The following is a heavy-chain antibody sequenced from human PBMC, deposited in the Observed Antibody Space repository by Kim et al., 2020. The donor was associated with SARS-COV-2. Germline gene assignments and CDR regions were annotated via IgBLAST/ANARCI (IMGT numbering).Heavy chain of an antibody. CDR3: ARQRGYDFDM. CDR1: GFTFSSYA. D-gene: IGHD1-1*01. CDR2: VTGTGSKT. V-gene: IGHV3-23*01. Sequence: GGSLRLSCAASGFTFSSYAMSWVRQAPGKVLEWVSSVTGTGSKTYYADSVRGRFTISRDNSKNALYVQMNSLRAEDTALYYCARQRGYDFDMWGQGTMVT. J-gene: IGHJ3*02.